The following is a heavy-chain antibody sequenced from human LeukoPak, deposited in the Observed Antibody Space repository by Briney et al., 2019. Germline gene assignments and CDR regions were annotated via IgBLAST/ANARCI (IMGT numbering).Heavy chain of an antibody. V-gene: IGHV3-53*01. Sequence: GGSLRLSCAASGFTVSSSYMNWVRQAPGKGLEWVSVIYGGGNTNYADSVKGRFTISRDNSRNTLYLQMNSLRSEDTAVYYCARDRESYYDSSGYYNPFDYWGQGTLVTVSS. CDR2: IYGGGNT. CDR3: ARDRESYYDSSGYYNPFDY. CDR1: GFTVSSSY. D-gene: IGHD3-22*01. J-gene: IGHJ4*02.